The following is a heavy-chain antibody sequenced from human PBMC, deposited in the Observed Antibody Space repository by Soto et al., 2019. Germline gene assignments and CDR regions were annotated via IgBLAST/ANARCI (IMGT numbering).Heavy chain of an antibody. V-gene: IGHV1-18*04. Sequence: GASVKVSCKASGYTFTSYGISWVRQAPGQGLEWMGWISAYNGNTNYAQKLQGRVTMTTDTSTSTAYMELRSLRSDDTAVYYCAREIRDYSRGYYLSYWGQGNMVRVSS. CDR1: GYTFTSYG. CDR3: AREIRDYSRGYYLSY. D-gene: IGHD3-22*01. J-gene: IGHJ4*02. CDR2: ISAYNGNT.